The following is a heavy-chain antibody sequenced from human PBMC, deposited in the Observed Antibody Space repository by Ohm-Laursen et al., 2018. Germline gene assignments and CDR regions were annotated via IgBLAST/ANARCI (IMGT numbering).Heavy chain of an antibody. CDR2: LTGSGGST. CDR3: AKQWDV. V-gene: IGHV3-23*01. J-gene: IGHJ6*02. Sequence: SLRLSCSASGFTFSSYIMSWVRQAPGKGLEWVSSLTGSGGSTYYADSVKGRITISRDNSRNTLYLQMSSLRADDTAVYYCAKQWDVWGQGTTVTVSS. CDR1: GFTFSSYI.